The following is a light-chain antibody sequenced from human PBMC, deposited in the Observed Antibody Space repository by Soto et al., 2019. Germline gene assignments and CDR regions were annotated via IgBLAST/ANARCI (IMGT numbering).Light chain of an antibody. Sequence: SVLTQPPSASGPPGQRVTISCSGSSSNIGSNYVYWYQQFPGSAPKLLIYRNDQRPSGVPDRFSGSKSGTSASLAISGPRSEDEADYYCAAWDDSLSAVVFGGGTKLTVL. CDR1: SSNIGSNY. J-gene: IGLJ2*01. CDR3: AAWDDSLSAVV. CDR2: RND. V-gene: IGLV1-47*01.